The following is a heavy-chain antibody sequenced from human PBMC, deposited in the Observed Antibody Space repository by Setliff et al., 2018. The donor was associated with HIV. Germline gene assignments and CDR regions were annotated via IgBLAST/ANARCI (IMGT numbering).Heavy chain of an antibody. D-gene: IGHD3-22*01. CDR1: GGSISSSY. Sequence: KTSETLSLTCTVSGGSISSSYWSWIRQPPGKVLEWIGYIYYSGSTNYNPSLKSRVTISVDTSKNQFSLKLSSVTAADTAVYYCARARTPYYYYSSAYYFNYYYMDVWGKGTTVTVSS. V-gene: IGHV4-59*01. J-gene: IGHJ6*03. CDR2: IYYSGST. CDR3: ARARTPYYYYSSAYYFNYYYMDV.